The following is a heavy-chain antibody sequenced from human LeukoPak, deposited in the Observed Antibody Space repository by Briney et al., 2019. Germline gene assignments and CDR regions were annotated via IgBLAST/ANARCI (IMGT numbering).Heavy chain of an antibody. CDR2: ISYDGSNK. D-gene: IGHD3-10*01. CDR3: ARGSQYYGSGSYTFFDY. Sequence: GGSLRLSCVASGFTFSNYAMNWVRQAPGKGLEWVAVISYDGSNKYYADSVKGRFTISRDNSKNTLYLQMNSLRAENTAVYYCARGSQYYGSGSYTFFDYWGQGTLVTVSS. CDR1: GFTFSNYA. V-gene: IGHV3-30*04. J-gene: IGHJ4*02.